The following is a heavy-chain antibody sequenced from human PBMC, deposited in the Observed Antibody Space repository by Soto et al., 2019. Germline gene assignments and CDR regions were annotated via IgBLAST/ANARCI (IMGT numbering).Heavy chain of an antibody. Sequence: QVQLQESGPGLVRPSETLSLTCTVPGGSISNSYWSWIRQSPGKGLEWIGYIYSSGSTNYNPSLNSRVTISVDTAKNQFSLKLSSLIAADTAVYYCARHSPPFFYGSGPWDVWGQGTTVTVSS. J-gene: IGHJ6*02. D-gene: IGHD3-10*01. CDR3: ARHSPPFFYGSGPWDV. V-gene: IGHV4-59*08. CDR2: IYSSGST. CDR1: GGSISNSY.